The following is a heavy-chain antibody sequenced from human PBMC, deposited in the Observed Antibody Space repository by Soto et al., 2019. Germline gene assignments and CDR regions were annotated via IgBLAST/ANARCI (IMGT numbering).Heavy chain of an antibody. D-gene: IGHD1-26*01. CDR3: ERVAVFKYGWEEYFYYFHL. J-gene: IGHJ6*03. CDR1: GFSFSNYW. CDR2: IKQDGSQL. Sequence: EVQLVESGGDLVQPGGSLRLSCAASGFSFSNYWMCWVRQAPGKGLEWVANIKQDGSQLYYAESVKGRFTISRDNAKNSLYLQMMSLTAEDTAVYYGERVAVFKYGWEEYFYYFHLWGKEATV. V-gene: IGHV3-7*01.